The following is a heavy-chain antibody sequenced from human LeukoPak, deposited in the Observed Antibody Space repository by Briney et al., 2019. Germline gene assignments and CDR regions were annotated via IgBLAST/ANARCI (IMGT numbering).Heavy chain of an antibody. CDR1: GGTFSSYA. Sequence: ASVKVSCKASGGTFSSYAISWVRQAPGQGLEWMGGIIPIFGTANYAQKFQGRVTITTDESTSTAYMELSSLRSEDTAAYYCARGNIVVVPAAMVSYFDYWGQGTLVTVSS. CDR2: IIPIFGTA. CDR3: ARGNIVVVPAAMVSYFDY. V-gene: IGHV1-69*05. D-gene: IGHD2-2*01. J-gene: IGHJ4*02.